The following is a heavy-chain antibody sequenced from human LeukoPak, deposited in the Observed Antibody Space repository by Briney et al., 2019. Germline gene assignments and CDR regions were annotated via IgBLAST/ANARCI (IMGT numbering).Heavy chain of an antibody. CDR1: GFTFSSHC. CDR2: ISSSSSYI. J-gene: IGHJ3*02. CDR3: ARSIAAAGTGAFDI. V-gene: IGHV3-21*01. Sequence: GSPRPFCAASGFTFSSHCNKWVRQAPREGLEWVSSISSSSSYIYYADSVKGRFTISRDNAKNSLYLQMNSLRAEDTAVYYCARSIAAAGTGAFDIWGQGTMVTVSS. D-gene: IGHD6-13*01.